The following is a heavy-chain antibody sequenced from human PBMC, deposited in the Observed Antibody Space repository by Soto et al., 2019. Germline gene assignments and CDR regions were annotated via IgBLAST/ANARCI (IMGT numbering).Heavy chain of an antibody. J-gene: IGHJ4*02. CDR3: SRSPEVGVRGAY. V-gene: IGHV3-21*01. D-gene: IGHD3-16*01. Sequence: GALRLSCTGSGFPFSAYNINWVRQAPGKGLEWVSSITVGSSHIYQPNSMKGRFTISRDDAKNSVYLQIDSLRDEDTALYYCSRSPEVGVRGAYWGQGTLVTVSS. CDR1: GFPFSAYN. CDR2: ITVGSSHI.